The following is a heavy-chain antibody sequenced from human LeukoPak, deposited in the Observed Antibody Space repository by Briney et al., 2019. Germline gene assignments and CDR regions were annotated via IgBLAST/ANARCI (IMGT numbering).Heavy chain of an antibody. J-gene: IGHJ4*02. V-gene: IGHV1-46*01. CDR3: AKGYCTGASCYVLDS. CDR1: GYYFTTNY. CDR2: INPSVSST. D-gene: IGHD2-15*01. Sequence: GASVTVSCKASGYYFTTNYIQWVRQAPGQGLEWMGSINPSVSSTTYGHSLRDRVTMPRDTSTATVYMHLGSLTSEDTAICYCAKGYCTGASCYVLDSWGQGTLVTVSS.